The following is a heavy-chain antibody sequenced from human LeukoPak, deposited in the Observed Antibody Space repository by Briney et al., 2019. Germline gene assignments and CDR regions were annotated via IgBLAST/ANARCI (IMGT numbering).Heavy chain of an antibody. J-gene: IGHJ3*02. D-gene: IGHD4-17*01. Sequence: GASVKVSCKASGGTFSSYAISWVRQAPGQGLEWMGRIIPILGIANYAQKFQGRVTITADKSTSTAYMELSSLRSEDTAVYYCARARLGYGDSGAFDIWGQGTMVTVSS. V-gene: IGHV1-69*04. CDR1: GGTFSSYA. CDR3: ARARLGYGDSGAFDI. CDR2: IIPILGIA.